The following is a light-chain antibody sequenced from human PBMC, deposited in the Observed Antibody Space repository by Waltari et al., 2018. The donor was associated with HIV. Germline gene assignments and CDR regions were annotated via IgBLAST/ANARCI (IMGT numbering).Light chain of an antibody. J-gene: IGLJ3*02. V-gene: IGLV2-23*02. CDR2: EVS. CDR1: SSDVGSYNL. Sequence: QSALTQPASVSGSPGQSITISCTGTSSDVGSYNLVSWYQQPPGKAPKLMIYEVSKRPSGVSNRFSGSKSGNTASMTISGLQAEDEADYYCCSYVPSGTWVFGGGTKLTVL. CDR3: CSYVPSGTWV.